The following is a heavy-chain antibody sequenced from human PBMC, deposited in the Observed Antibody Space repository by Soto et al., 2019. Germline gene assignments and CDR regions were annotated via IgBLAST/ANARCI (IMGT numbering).Heavy chain of an antibody. Sequence: ASVKVSCKASGYTFTSYGISWVRQAPGQGLEWMGWISAYNGNTNYAQKLQGRVTMTTDTSTSTAYMELRSLRSDDTAVYYCARYYDFWSGYSLEYYYGIDVWGQGTTVPVSS. CDR1: GYTFTSYG. CDR3: ARYYDFWSGYSLEYYYGIDV. D-gene: IGHD3-3*01. CDR2: ISAYNGNT. V-gene: IGHV1-18*04. J-gene: IGHJ6*02.